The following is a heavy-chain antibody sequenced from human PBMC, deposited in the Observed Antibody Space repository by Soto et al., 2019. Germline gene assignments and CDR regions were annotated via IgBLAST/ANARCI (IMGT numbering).Heavy chain of an antibody. D-gene: IGHD2-8*02. CDR2: INPEGSAE. CDR1: GFTFSSSW. CDR3: ARHGVWCFDF. V-gene: IGHV3-7*02. Sequence: EMQLVESGGALVQPGGSLRLSCAASGFTFSSSWMAWVRQAPGKGPEWVANINPEGSAEYYVDSVKGRFTISRDNAKNSLYLQMNSLRLEDTALYYCARHGVWCFDFWGQGTLVSISS. J-gene: IGHJ4*02.